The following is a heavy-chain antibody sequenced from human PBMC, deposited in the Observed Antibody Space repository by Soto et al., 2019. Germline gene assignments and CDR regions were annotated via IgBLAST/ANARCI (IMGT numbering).Heavy chain of an antibody. Sequence: GGSLRLSCAASGFTFSNYGMSWVRQAPGKGLEWVSGVSGSGGYTYYADSVKGRFTISRDSSKDTLYLQMNSLRAEDTAVYYCAKSRCGITSCYLDYWGLGTLVTVSS. V-gene: IGHV3-23*01. CDR3: AKSRCGITSCYLDY. J-gene: IGHJ4*02. CDR1: GFTFSNYG. CDR2: VSGSGGYT. D-gene: IGHD2-2*01.